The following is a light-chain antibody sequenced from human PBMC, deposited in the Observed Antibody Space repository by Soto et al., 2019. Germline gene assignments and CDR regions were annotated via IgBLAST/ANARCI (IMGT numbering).Light chain of an antibody. CDR2: GAS. Sequence: EIVLTQSPGTLSLSPGERATLSCRASQSVSSSYLAWYQQKPGQAPRLLIYGASSRATGIPDRFSGSGSGTDFTLTISRLEPEDFAVYYFQQYGSSPWTFGQVTKLDIK. CDR3: QQYGSSPWT. J-gene: IGKJ1*01. V-gene: IGKV3-20*01. CDR1: QSVSSSY.